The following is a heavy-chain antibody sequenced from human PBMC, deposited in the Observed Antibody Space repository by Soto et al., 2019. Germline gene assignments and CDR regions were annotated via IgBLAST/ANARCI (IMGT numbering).Heavy chain of an antibody. CDR2: ISGSGGST. J-gene: IGHJ4*01. CDR1: GFTFSSYA. CDR3: AKARFRDSSMFLLDY. D-gene: IGHD6-19*01. V-gene: IGHV3-23*01. Sequence: GRPHRPSCAASGFTFSSYAMSWVRQAPGKGLEWVSAISGSGGSTYYADSVKGRFTISRDNSKNTLYLQMNSLRAEDTAVYYCAKARFRDSSMFLLDYWGQEPWSPSP.